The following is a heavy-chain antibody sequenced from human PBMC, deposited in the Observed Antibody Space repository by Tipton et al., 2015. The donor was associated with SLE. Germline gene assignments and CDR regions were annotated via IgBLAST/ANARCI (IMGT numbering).Heavy chain of an antibody. CDR3: ARQGQQLVRPYYYGMDV. V-gene: IGHV4-59*08. CDR1: GGPISSYY. J-gene: IGHJ6*02. CDR2: IYYSGST. D-gene: IGHD6-13*01. Sequence: TLSLTCTVSGGPISSYYWGWIRQPPGKGLEWIGYIYYSGSTNYNPSLKSRVTISVDTSKNQFSLKLSSVTAADTAVYYCARQGQQLVRPYYYGMDVWGQGTTVTVSS.